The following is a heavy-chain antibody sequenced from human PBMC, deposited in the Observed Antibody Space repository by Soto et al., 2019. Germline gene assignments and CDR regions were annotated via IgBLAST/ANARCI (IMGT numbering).Heavy chain of an antibody. J-gene: IGHJ6*02. CDR1: GYTFTSYY. Sequence: ASVKVSCKASGYTFTSYYMHWVRQAPGQGLEWMGIINPSGGSTSYAQKFQGRVTMTRDTSTSTVYMKLSSLRSEDTAVYYCARDKIVVVPAAMLFYYYYGMDVWGQGTTVTVSS. CDR3: ARDKIVVVPAAMLFYYYYGMDV. D-gene: IGHD2-2*01. V-gene: IGHV1-46*01. CDR2: INPSGGST.